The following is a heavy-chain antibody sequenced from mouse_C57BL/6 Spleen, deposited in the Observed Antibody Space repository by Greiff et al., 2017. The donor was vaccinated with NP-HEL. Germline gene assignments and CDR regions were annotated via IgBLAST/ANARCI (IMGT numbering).Heavy chain of an antibody. Sequence: QVQLQQPGAELVKPGASVKLSCKASGYTFTSYWMHWVKQRPGQGLEWIGMIHPNSGSTNYNEKFKSKATLTVDKSSSTAYMQLSSLTSEDSAVYYCAKPEGSYYSNYGPFDYWGQGTTLTVSS. CDR1: GYTFTSYW. CDR2: IHPNSGST. D-gene: IGHD2-5*01. V-gene: IGHV1-64*01. CDR3: AKPEGSYYSNYGPFDY. J-gene: IGHJ2*01.